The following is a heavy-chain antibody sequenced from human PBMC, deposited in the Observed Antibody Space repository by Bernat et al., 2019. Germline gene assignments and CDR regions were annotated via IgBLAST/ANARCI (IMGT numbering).Heavy chain of an antibody. CDR2: SRNKDKTFTT. V-gene: IGHV3-72*01. CDR1: GFTFSDHY. CDR3: ARASSYSGTYETRNYFDS. J-gene: IGHJ4*02. Sequence: EVQLVESGGDLVQPGGSLRLSCAASGFTFSDHYMDWVRQAPGKGLEWVGRSRNKDKTFTTEYAASVTGRFTISRDESKNSLYLQMNSLKTEDTAVYYCARASSYSGTYETRNYFDSWGQGTLVTVSS. D-gene: IGHD1-26*01.